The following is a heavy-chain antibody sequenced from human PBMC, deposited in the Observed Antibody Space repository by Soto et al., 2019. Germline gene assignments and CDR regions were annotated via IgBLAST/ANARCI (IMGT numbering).Heavy chain of an antibody. CDR3: AKDRRKGGDSPFEK. D-gene: IGHD2-21*02. Sequence: QVQLVESGGGVVQPGRSLRLSCAASGFTFSKFGMHWLRQAPGRGLEWVAGISNYGSEEYYVDSVKGRFNISRDNSKITLSLQMNSLRFEDTAVYFCAKDRRKGGDSPFEKGGQGTVVTVSS. J-gene: IGHJ4*02. CDR1: GFTFSKFG. CDR2: ISNYGSEE. V-gene: IGHV3-30*18.